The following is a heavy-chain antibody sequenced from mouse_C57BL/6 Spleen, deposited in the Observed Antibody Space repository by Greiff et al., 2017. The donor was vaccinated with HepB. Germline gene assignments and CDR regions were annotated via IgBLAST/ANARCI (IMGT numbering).Heavy chain of an antibody. J-gene: IGHJ4*01. CDR2: IWRGGST. V-gene: IGHV2-5*01. D-gene: IGHD2-4*01. CDR3: AKGDYDGDYYAMDY. CDR1: GFSLTSYG. Sequence: QVQLQQSGPGLVQPSQSLSITCTVSGFSLTSYGVHWVRQSPGKGLEWLGVIWRGGSTDYNAAFMSRLSITKDNSKSQVFFKMNSLQADDTAIYYCAKGDYDGDYYAMDYWGQGTSVTVSS.